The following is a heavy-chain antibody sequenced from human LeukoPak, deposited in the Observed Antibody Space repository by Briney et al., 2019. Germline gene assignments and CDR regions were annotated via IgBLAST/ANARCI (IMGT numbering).Heavy chain of an antibody. V-gene: IGHV1-69*05. J-gene: IGHJ6*03. CDR2: IIPIFGTA. CDR1: GGTFSSYA. CDR3: ARGEVDYISYYYYYYYMDV. Sequence: GASVKVSCKASGGTFSSYAISWVRQAPGQGLEWMGGIIPIFGTANYAQKFQGRVTITTDESTSTAYMELSSLRSEDTAVYYCARGEVDYISYYYYYYYMDVWGKGTTVTVSS. D-gene: IGHD4-11*01.